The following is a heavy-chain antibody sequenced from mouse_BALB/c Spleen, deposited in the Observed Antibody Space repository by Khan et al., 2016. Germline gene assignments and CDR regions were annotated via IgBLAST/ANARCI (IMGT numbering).Heavy chain of an antibody. Sequence: QVQLQQPGAELVRPGTSVKMSCKAAGYRITDYWIGWVKQRPGHGLEWIGDIYPGGDYTKYHEKFKGKGTLTADTSSNTVYLQLSSLTSADSAIYYCGRNSYCGRFGAMDHWGQGTSVTVSS. CDR3: GRNSYCGRFGAMDH. J-gene: IGHJ4*01. D-gene: IGHD2-10*01. CDR1: GYRITDYW. CDR2: IYPGGDYT. V-gene: IGHV1-63*02.